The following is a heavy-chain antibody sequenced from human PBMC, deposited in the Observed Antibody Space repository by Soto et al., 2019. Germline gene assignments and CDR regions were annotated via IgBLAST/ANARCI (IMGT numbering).Heavy chain of an antibody. Sequence: SETLSLTCAVSGGSISSSNWWSWVRQPPGKGLEWIGEIYHSGSTNYNPSLKSRVTISVDKSKNQFSLKLSSVTAADTAVYYCARSGVTFYDILTGYYNEHYYYGMDVWGQGTTVTVSS. D-gene: IGHD3-9*01. J-gene: IGHJ6*02. CDR3: ARSGVTFYDILTGYYNEHYYYGMDV. CDR2: IYHSGST. V-gene: IGHV4-4*02. CDR1: GGSISSSNW.